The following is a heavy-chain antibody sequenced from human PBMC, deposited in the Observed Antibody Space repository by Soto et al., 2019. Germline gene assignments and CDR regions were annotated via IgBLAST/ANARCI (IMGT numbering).Heavy chain of an antibody. CDR3: AKDLHSSGWAAYNFDY. Sequence: LRLSCSASGFTLSSYAMHWVRQAPGKGLEWVAVISYDGSNEYYADSVKGRFTISRDSTKNTLFLQMNSLRLDDSAVYYCAKDLHSSGWAAYNFDYWGQGALVTVSS. J-gene: IGHJ4*02. D-gene: IGHD6-25*01. CDR2: ISYDGSNE. CDR1: GFTLSSYA. V-gene: IGHV3-30-3*01.